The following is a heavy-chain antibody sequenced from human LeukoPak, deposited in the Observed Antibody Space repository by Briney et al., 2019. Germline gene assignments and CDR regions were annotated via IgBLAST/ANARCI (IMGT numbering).Heavy chain of an antibody. CDR3: SIGPQRYCSGGYCYGDY. Sequence: GGSLRLSCAASGFTFGTYGMHWVRQAPGQGLEWVAVISYDGSNKYYADSVKGRFTISRDNSKNTLYLQMISLRAEDTAVYYCSIGPQRYCSGGYCYGDYWGQGTLVTVSS. CDR2: ISYDGSNK. D-gene: IGHD2-15*01. V-gene: IGHV3-30*03. J-gene: IGHJ4*02. CDR1: GFTFGTYG.